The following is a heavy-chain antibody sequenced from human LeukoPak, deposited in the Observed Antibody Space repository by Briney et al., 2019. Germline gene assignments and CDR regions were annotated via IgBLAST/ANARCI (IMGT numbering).Heavy chain of an antibody. J-gene: IGHJ4*02. Sequence: ASVTVSCKASGGTFSSYAISWVRQAPGQGLEWMGGIIPIFGTANYAQKFQGRVTITADESTSTAYMELSSLRSEDTAVYYCASSRGYSYGYGYWGQGTLVTVSS. D-gene: IGHD5-18*01. V-gene: IGHV1-69*13. CDR1: GGTFSSYA. CDR2: IIPIFGTA. CDR3: ASSRGYSYGYGY.